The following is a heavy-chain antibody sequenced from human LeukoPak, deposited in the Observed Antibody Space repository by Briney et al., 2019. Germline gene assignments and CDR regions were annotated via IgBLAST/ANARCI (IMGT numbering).Heavy chain of an antibody. CDR2: ISGSGGST. CDR1: GFTFSSYA. V-gene: IGHV3-23*01. Sequence: PGGSLRLSCAASGFTFSSYAMSWVRQAPGKGLEWVSAISGSGGSTYYADSVKGRFTISRDNSKNTLYLQMNNLRAEDTDVYYCAKSGYITIFGVVSHFDYWGQGTLVTVSS. J-gene: IGHJ4*02. CDR3: AKSGYITIFGVVSHFDY. D-gene: IGHD3-3*01.